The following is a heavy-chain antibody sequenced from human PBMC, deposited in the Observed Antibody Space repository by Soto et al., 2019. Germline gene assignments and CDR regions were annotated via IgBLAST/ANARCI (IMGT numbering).Heavy chain of an antibody. V-gene: IGHV4-59*01. CDR3: AKDRGIIVKAGDAFDV. CDR1: GGSINKYF. J-gene: IGHJ3*01. Sequence: SETLSLTCTVSGGSINKYFWTWIRQPPGKGLEWIGYIYDSGRTNYNPSLKSRVTISLDTSKNQFSLKLTSVTAADTAVYYCAKDRGIIVKAGDAFDVWGQGTKVTVSS. D-gene: IGHD3-16*02. CDR2: IYDSGRT.